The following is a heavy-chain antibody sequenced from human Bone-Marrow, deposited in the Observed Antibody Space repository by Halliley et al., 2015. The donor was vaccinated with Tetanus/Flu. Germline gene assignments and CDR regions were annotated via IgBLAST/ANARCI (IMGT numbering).Heavy chain of an antibody. CDR3: ARVPEVGNLEAEEFVVEADDVEIVAGDMAYYGMDV. V-gene: IGHV4-31*03. CDR2: MYAGDTT. J-gene: IGHJ6*02. CDR1: GGSISGGGYY. D-gene: IGHD2-2*01. Sequence: GLVKPSQTLSPTCTVSGGSISGGGYYWNWIRQHPGKGLEWIGSMYAGDTTYYNPSLESRVTISVDTSKNQFSLRLSSATAADTAVYYCARVPEVGNLEAEEFVVEADDVEIVAGDMAYYGMDVWGQGTTVTVSS.